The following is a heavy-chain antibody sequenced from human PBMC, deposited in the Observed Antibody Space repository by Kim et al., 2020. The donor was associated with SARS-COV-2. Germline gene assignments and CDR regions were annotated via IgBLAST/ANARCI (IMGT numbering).Heavy chain of an antibody. V-gene: IGHV4-34*01. D-gene: IGHD1-26*01. CDR3: ARGRGGSHYPYFDS. J-gene: IGHJ4*02. CDR2: VNHSGST. Sequence: SETLSLTCAVYGGSFSGYYWTWIRQPPGKGLEWIGEVNHSGSTNYNPSLKSRVTISADTSKNQLYLKLNSVTAADTALYYCARGRGGSHYPYFDSWGQGTLVTVSS. CDR1: GGSFSGYY.